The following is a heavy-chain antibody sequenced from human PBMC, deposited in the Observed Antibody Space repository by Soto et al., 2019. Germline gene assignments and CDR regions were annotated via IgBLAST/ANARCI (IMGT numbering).Heavy chain of an antibody. J-gene: IGHJ6*02. CDR1: GYTFTSYY. Sequence: QVQLVQSGAEVKKPGASVKVSCKASGYTFTSYYIHWVRQAPGQGLEWMGIINPSGGSPNYAQKFQGRATMTRDTSTSTVYMELSSLRSEDTAVYYCARESIVVVTTTRYYYGMDVWGQGTTVTVSS. V-gene: IGHV1-46*03. CDR3: ARESIVVVTTTRYYYGMDV. D-gene: IGHD2-21*02. CDR2: INPSGGSP.